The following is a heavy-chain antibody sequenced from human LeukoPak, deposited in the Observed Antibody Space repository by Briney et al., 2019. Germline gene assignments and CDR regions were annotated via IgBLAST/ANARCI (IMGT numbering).Heavy chain of an antibody. J-gene: IGHJ4*02. D-gene: IGHD6-13*01. V-gene: IGHV4-4*07. CDR1: GGSISSYY. CDR2: IYRSGST. CDR3: ARQIAAAGTAGFDY. Sequence: SETLSLTCTVSGGSISSYYWSWIRQPAGKGVDWIGRIYRSGSTNDNPSLKSRVSMSVDTSKNQFSLNLSSVTAADTAVYYCARQIAAAGTAGFDYWGQGTLVTVSS.